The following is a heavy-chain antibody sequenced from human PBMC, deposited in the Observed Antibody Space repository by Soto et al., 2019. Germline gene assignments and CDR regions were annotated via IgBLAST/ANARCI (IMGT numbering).Heavy chain of an antibody. V-gene: IGHV4-34*01. CDR3: ARVSGIYYYGMDV. D-gene: IGHD3-10*01. CDR1: GGSFSGYY. J-gene: IGHJ6*02. CDR2: INHSGSI. Sequence: PSETLSLTCAVFGGSFSGYYWSWIRQPPGKGLEWIGEINHSGSINYNPSLKSRVTISADTSKNQFSLKLSSVTAADTAVYYCARVSGIYYYGMDVWGQGTTVTVS.